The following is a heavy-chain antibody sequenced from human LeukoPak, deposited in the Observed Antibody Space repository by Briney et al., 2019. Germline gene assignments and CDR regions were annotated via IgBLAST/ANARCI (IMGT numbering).Heavy chain of an antibody. Sequence: GGSLRLSCVGSEFMFDVLHWVRQAPGKGLEWVSGISWNSDLIGYADSVKGRFTISRDNDRNTVYLQMNGLRLEDMAFYYCTKGPSLTLGGGYLDSWGQGILVTVSS. V-gene: IGHV3-9*03. CDR2: ISWNSDLI. CDR1: EFMFDV. J-gene: IGHJ4*02. CDR3: TKGPSLTLGGGYLDS. D-gene: IGHD3-22*01.